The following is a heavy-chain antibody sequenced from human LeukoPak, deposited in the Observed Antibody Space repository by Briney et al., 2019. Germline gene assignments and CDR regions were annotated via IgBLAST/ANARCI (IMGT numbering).Heavy chain of an antibody. CDR3: ARGQIEMATISFDY. CDR1: GYTFTGYY. Sequence: ASVKVSCEASGYTFTGYYMHWVRQAPGQGLEWMGWINPNSGGTNYAQKFQGRVTMTRDTSISTAYMELSRLRSDDTAVYYCARGQIEMATISFDYWGQGTLVTVSS. CDR2: INPNSGGT. V-gene: IGHV1-2*02. D-gene: IGHD5-24*01. J-gene: IGHJ4*02.